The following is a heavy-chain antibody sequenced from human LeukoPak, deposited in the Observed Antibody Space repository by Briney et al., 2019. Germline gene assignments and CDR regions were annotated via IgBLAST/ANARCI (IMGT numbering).Heavy chain of an antibody. V-gene: IGHV3-23*01. J-gene: IGHJ4*02. D-gene: IGHD6-13*01. CDR1: GFTFSSYA. CDR3: AKHFPLELRYSSSWYPSYFDY. Sequence: PGGSLRLSCAASGFTFSSYAMSWVRQAPGKGLEWVSAISGSGGSTYYADSVKGRFTISRDNSKNTLYLQMNSLRAEDTAVYYCAKHFPLELRYSSSWYPSYFDYWGQGTLVTVSS. CDR2: ISGSGGST.